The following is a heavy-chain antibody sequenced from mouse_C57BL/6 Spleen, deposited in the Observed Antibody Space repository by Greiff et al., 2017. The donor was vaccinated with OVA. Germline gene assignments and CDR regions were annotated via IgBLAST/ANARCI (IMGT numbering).Heavy chain of an antibody. D-gene: IGHD1-1*01. J-gene: IGHJ2*01. V-gene: IGHV1-18*01. Sequence: EVQLQQSGPELVKPGASVKIPCKASGYTFTDYNMDWVKQSHGKSLEWIGDINPNNGGTIYNQKFKGKATLTVDKSSSTAYMELSSLTSEDSAVYYCARLPSSRYYFDYWGQGTTLTVSS. CDR1: GYTFTDYN. CDR2: INPNNGGT. CDR3: ARLPSSRYYFDY.